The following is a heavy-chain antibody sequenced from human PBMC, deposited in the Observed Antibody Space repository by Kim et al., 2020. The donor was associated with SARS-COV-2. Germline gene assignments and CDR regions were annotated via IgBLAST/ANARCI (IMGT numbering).Heavy chain of an antibody. Sequence: GGSLRLSCAASGFTFSSYAMHWVRQAPGKGLEWVAVISYDGSNKYYADSVKGRFTISRDNSKNTLYLQMNSLRAEDTAVYYCARLLREYSGYDTVDYWGQGTLVTVSS. V-gene: IGHV3-30-3*01. CDR1: GFTFSSYA. CDR3: ARLLREYSGYDTVDY. D-gene: IGHD5-12*01. CDR2: ISYDGSNK. J-gene: IGHJ4*02.